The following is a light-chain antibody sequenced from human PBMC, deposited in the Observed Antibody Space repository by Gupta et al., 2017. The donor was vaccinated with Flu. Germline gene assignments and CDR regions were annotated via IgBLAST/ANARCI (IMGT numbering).Light chain of an antibody. CDR3: AAWDDSFWV. V-gene: IGLV1-47*01. CDR1: SSNIGRNY. CDR2: RHN. J-gene: IGLJ3*02. Sequence: SVLTQPPSASGTPGHRDTISCSGSSSNIGRNYVYCSQQLPGTAPKHLHYRHNPRPAGVADRFAASTADTSASLAIGGLRSEDDAYYYCAAWDDSFWVFGGGTKLTVL.